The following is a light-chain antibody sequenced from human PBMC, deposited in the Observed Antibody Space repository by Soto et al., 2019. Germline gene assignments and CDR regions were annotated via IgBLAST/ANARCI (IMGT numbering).Light chain of an antibody. CDR2: EVS. CDR3: SSFTTSSTYV. CDR1: SSDVGAYNF. V-gene: IGLV2-14*01. J-gene: IGLJ1*01. Sequence: QSVLTQPASVSGSPGQAITISCTATSSDVGAYNFVSWYQQHPGTAPKLMIYEVSNRPSGVSSRFSGSKSGNTASLTISGLQADDEGDYYCSSFTTSSTYVFGTGTKVTVL.